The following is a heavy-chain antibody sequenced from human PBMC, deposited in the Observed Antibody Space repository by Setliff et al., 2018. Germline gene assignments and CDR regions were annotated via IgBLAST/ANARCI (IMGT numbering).Heavy chain of an antibody. V-gene: IGHV4-59*01. CDR3: AGRPQNTPMGPCDY. Sequence: SETLSLTCAVYGGSFSGYYWSWIRQPPGKGLEWIGYIYYSGSTYYNPSLKSRVTISVDTSKNQFSLMLTSVTAADTAIYYCAGRPQNTPMGPCDYWGQGTLVTVSS. D-gene: IGHD5-18*01. CDR2: IYYSGST. J-gene: IGHJ4*02. CDR1: GGSFSGYY.